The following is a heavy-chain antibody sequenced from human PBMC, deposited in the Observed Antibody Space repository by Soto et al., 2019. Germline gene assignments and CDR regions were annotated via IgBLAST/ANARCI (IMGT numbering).Heavy chain of an antibody. CDR1: GYTFTSND. Sequence: QVQLVQSGAEVKKPGASVKVSCKASGYTFTSNDINWVRQATGQGLEWMGWMNPNSGNTGYAQKFQGRGTMTRNTAITTAYMELSSLRSEATAVYFCARDTRVVSLWGQGTMVTVSS. J-gene: IGHJ3*01. CDR2: MNPNSGNT. V-gene: IGHV1-8*01. CDR3: ARDTRVVSL. D-gene: IGHD3-16*02.